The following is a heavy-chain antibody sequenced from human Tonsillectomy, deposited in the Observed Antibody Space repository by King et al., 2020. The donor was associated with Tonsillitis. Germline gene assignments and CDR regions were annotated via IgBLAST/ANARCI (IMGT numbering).Heavy chain of an antibody. CDR3: ASEGSSSAGGWSDY. Sequence: VQLVESGGGVVQPGRSLRLSCAASGFTFSSYGMHWVRQAPGKGLEWVAVISYDGSNKYYADSVKGRFTISRDNSKNTLYLQMNSLRAEDTAVYYCASEGSSSAGGWSDYWGQGTPVTGSS. D-gene: IGHD6-13*01. CDR2: ISYDGSNK. J-gene: IGHJ4*02. CDR1: GFTFSSYG. V-gene: IGHV3-33*05.